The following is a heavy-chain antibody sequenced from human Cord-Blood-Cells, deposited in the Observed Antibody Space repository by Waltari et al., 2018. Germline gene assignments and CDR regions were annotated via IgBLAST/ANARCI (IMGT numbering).Heavy chain of an antibody. CDR3: ARSWFGEL. CDR2: INHSGST. Sequence: QVQLQQWGAGLLKPSETLSLTCAVYGGSFCGYYWSWIRQPPGKGLEWIGEINHSGSTNYNPSLKSRVTISVDTSKNQFSLKLSSVTAADTAVYYCARSWFGELWGQGTLVTVSS. CDR1: GGSFCGYY. V-gene: IGHV4-34*01. J-gene: IGHJ4*02. D-gene: IGHD3-10*01.